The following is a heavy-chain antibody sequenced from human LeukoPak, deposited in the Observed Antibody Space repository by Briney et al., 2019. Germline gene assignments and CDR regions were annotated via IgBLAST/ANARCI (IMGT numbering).Heavy chain of an antibody. D-gene: IGHD3-3*01. V-gene: IGHV4-38-2*02. CDR2: IYHSGST. Sequence: SETLSLTCTVSGYSISSGYYWGWIRQPPGKGLEWIGSIYHSGSTYYNPSLKSRVTISVDTSKNQLSLKLSSVTAADTAVYYCVRVGSGYYPPWDFDYWGQGTLVTVSS. J-gene: IGHJ4*02. CDR3: VRVGSGYYPPWDFDY. CDR1: GYSISSGYY.